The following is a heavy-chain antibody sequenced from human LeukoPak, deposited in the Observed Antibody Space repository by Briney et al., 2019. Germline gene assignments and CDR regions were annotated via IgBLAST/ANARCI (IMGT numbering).Heavy chain of an antibody. CDR2: AFHSGTS. Sequence: PSGTPSLTCAVSGGSISTNWWSWVRQSPGEGLEWIGEAFHSGTSNYKPSLKSRVTISLDKSKNQFSLSLSSVTAADTAVYYCARHTSLSGQRGFDSWGQGILVTVSS. D-gene: IGHD1-1*01. V-gene: IGHV4-4*02. CDR1: GGSISTNW. J-gene: IGHJ4*02. CDR3: ARHTSLSGQRGFDS.